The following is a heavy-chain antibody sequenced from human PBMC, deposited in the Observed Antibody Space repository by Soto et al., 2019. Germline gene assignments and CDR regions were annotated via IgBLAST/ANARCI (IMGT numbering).Heavy chain of an antibody. J-gene: IGHJ4*02. CDR1: GFTFSSYW. CDR2: IKQDGSEK. CDR3: ASMGPYSCYDLFDY. D-gene: IGHD5-12*01. V-gene: IGHV3-7*01. Sequence: EVQLVESGGGLVQPGGSLRLSCAASGFTFSSYWMSWVRQAPGKGLDWVANIKQDGSEKYYVDSVKGRFTISRDNAKNSLYLGMKSLRAEDTAVYYFASMGPYSCYDLFDYWGQGTLVTVSS.